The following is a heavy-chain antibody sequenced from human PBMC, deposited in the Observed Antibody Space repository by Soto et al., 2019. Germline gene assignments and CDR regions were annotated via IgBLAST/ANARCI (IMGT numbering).Heavy chain of an antibody. Sequence: QVQLQESGPGLVKPSETLSLTCTVSGGSISSYYWSWIRQPPGKGLEWIGYIHYSGSTKYNPSLKSRVTISADTSTNQFSLKLSSVTAADTAVYYCARGHYDFWSGYFATIYYWGQGTLVTVSS. CDR2: IHYSGST. J-gene: IGHJ4*02. D-gene: IGHD3-3*01. CDR1: GGSISSYY. CDR3: ARGHYDFWSGYFATIYY. V-gene: IGHV4-59*08.